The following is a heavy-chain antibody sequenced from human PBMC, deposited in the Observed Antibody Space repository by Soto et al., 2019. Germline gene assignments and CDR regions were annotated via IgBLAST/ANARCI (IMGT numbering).Heavy chain of an antibody. V-gene: IGHV3-23*01. CDR2: ISGSGGST. D-gene: IGHD7-27*01. J-gene: IGHJ4*02. Sequence: LRLSCAASGFTFSIFAMSWVRQSPGKGLEWVSTISGSGGSTYYADAVKGRFSISRDNSMGTLYLQMKSLRVEDTAIYYCAKEVSLGSTVDLGYWVQGTLVTDYS. CDR1: GFTFSIFA. CDR3: AKEVSLGSTVDLGY.